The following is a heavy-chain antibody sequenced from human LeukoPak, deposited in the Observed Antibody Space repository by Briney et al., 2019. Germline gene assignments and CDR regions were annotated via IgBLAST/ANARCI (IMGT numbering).Heavy chain of an antibody. J-gene: IGHJ4*02. CDR2: IYNTGST. V-gene: IGHV4-30-4*01. Sequence: SQTLSLTCTVSGGSISIGDYSWTWIRQTPGQGQEWIGNIYNTGSTHFNPSLRSRLSISLDTSKNQFSLKLNSVTAADTAVYYCARGYSDYSLGYWGQGSLVIVSS. CDR3: ARGYSDYSLGY. D-gene: IGHD4-11*01. CDR1: GGSISIGDYS.